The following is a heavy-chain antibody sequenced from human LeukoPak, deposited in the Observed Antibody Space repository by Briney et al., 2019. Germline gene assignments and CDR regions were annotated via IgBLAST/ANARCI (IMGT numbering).Heavy chain of an antibody. CDR3: ARGVLLWFGELNYFDY. Sequence: GASVKVSCKASGYTFTGYYMHWVRQAPGRGLEWMGWINPNSGGTNYAQKFQGRVTMTRDTSISTAYMELSRLRSDDTAVYYCARGVLLWFGELNYFDYWGQGTLVTVSS. V-gene: IGHV1-2*02. CDR2: INPNSGGT. J-gene: IGHJ4*02. CDR1: GYTFTGYY. D-gene: IGHD3-10*01.